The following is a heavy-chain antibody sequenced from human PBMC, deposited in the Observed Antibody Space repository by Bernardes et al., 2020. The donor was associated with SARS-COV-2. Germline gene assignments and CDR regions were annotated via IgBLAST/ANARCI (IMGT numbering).Heavy chain of an antibody. J-gene: IGHJ4*02. CDR1: GDSIIYSSYY. V-gene: IGHV4-39*01. Sequence: SETLSLTCTVSGDSIIYSSYYWGWIRQPPGKGLEWIGSIYYSGSTYDNPSLKSRVSMSVDTSENQFSLKLRSVTAEDTAVYYCARTESSGYHLKFNSFDFWGQGTLVTVSS. CDR3: ARTESSGYHLKFNSFDF. CDR2: IYYSGST. D-gene: IGHD3-22*01.